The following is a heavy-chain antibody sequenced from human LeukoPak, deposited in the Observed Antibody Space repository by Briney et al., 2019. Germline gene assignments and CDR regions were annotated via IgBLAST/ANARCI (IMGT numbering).Heavy chain of an antibody. Sequence: PGGSLRLSCAASGFTFSSYEMNWVRQAPGKGLEWVSYISSSGSTIYYADSVKGRFTISRDNDKNSLYLQMNSLRAEDTAVYYCARDEVTMVRGLFRFDYWGQGTLVTVSS. CDR1: GFTFSSYE. CDR2: ISSSGSTI. CDR3: ARDEVTMVRGLFRFDY. J-gene: IGHJ4*02. V-gene: IGHV3-48*03. D-gene: IGHD3-10*01.